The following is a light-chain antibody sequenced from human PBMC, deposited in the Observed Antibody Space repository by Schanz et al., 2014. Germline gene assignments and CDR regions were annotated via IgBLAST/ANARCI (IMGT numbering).Light chain of an antibody. Sequence: QSALTQPPSASGSPGQSVTISCTGTSSDLSTYNYVSWYQQHPGNAPKLMIYEVSKRPSGVPDRFSGSKSGNTASLTVSGRQAEDEADYYCSSYAGSNNLGVFGGGTKLTVL. J-gene: IGLJ3*02. CDR3: SSYAGSNNLGV. CDR2: EVS. CDR1: SSDLSTYNY. V-gene: IGLV2-8*01.